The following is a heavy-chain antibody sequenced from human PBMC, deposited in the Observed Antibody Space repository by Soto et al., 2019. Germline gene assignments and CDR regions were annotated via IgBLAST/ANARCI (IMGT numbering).Heavy chain of an antibody. CDR2: INVDNGET. Sequence: QVQLVQSGAEVKKPGASVKVSCKASGYNFMRYGFTWVRQAPGQGLEWMGWINVDNGETKYPQKIQGRVTMTTDTSTSTVYMELRSLTSDDTAVYYCARWISGGYSDWFDPWGHATLVNVSS. CDR1: GYNFMRYG. J-gene: IGHJ5*02. V-gene: IGHV1-18*04. CDR3: ARWISGGYSDWFDP. D-gene: IGHD1-26*01.